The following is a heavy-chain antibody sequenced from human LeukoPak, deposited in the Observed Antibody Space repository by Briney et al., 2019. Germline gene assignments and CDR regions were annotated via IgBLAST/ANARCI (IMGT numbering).Heavy chain of an antibody. V-gene: IGHV1-24*01. CDR1: GYTLTELS. CDR2: FDPEDGET. Sequence: ASVKVSCKVSGYTLTELSMHWVRQAPGKGLEWMGGFDPEDGETIYAQKFQGRVTMTEDISTDTAYMELSSLRSEDTAVYYCATDGGHNYGDYVFDPWGQGTLVTVS. D-gene: IGHD4-17*01. J-gene: IGHJ5*02. CDR3: ATDGGHNYGDYVFDP.